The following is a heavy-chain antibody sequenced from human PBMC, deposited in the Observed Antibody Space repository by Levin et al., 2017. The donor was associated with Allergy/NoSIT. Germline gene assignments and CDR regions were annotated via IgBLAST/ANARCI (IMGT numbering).Heavy chain of an antibody. CDR3: AKGLNWGSPNTFDY. V-gene: IGHV3-9*01. D-gene: IGHD7-27*01. CDR2: INWNRDKI. CDR1: GFTFGDYA. Sequence: LLLTCAASGFTFGDYAMHWVRQAPGKGLEWVSGINWNRDKIGYADSVRARFTISRDNAKNSLYLQMNSLGPEDTALYYCAKGLNWGSPNTFDYWGQGTLVTVSS. J-gene: IGHJ4*02.